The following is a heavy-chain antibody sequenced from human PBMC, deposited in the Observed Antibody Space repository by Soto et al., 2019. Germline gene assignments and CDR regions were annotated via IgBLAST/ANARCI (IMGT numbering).Heavy chain of an antibody. CDR1: GFTFSGYW. Sequence: EVQVVESGGGSAQPGGSLRLSCAASGFTFSGYWVHWVRQPPGRGLEWVSRISSDGSKTNYVDSVKGRFTISRDNAKSTLYLHMNSLRAEDTALYYCIRSRSGGYFDIRGRGTLVTVSS. D-gene: IGHD3-16*01. J-gene: IGHJ2*01. CDR3: IRSRSGGYFDI. V-gene: IGHV3-74*01. CDR2: ISSDGSKT.